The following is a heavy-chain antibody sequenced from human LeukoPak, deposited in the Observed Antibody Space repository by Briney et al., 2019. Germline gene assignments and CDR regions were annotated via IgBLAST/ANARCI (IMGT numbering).Heavy chain of an antibody. CDR2: ISSSGSTI. Sequence: QPRRSMRLSCAASGFTFSSYEMNWVRQAPGKGLEWVSYISSSGSTIYYADSVKGRFTISRDNAKNSLYLQMDSLRAEDTGVYYSARGLRATYCCGGSGYSAVHWFDPWGQGTLVTVSS. J-gene: IGHJ5*02. D-gene: IGHD2-15*01. V-gene: IGHV3-48*03. CDR3: ARGLRATYCCGGSGYSAVHWFDP. CDR1: GFTFSSYE.